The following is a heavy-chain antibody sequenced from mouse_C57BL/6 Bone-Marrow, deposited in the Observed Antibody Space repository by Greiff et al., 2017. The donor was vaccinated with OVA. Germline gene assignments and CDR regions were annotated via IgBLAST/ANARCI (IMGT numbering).Heavy chain of an antibody. Sequence: VESGGGLVKPGGSLKLSCAASGFTFSSYAMSWVRQTPEKRLEWVATISDGGSYTYYPDNVQGRFTISRDNAKNNLYLQMSHLKSEDTAMYYCARDVYDGYRAWFAYWGQGTLVTVSA. CDR1: GFTFSSYA. V-gene: IGHV5-4*01. D-gene: IGHD2-3*01. CDR3: ARDVYDGYRAWFAY. J-gene: IGHJ3*01. CDR2: ISDGGSYT.